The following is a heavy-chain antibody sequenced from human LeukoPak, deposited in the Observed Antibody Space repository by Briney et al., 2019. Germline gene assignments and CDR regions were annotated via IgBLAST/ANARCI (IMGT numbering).Heavy chain of an antibody. J-gene: IGHJ4*02. Sequence: SETLSLTCAVYGGSFSGYSWSWIWQPPGKGLEWMRYIYHSGSTYYNPSLKSRVTMSVDRSKNHFSLKLNSVTAADTAVYYCARGYGTFDFWGQGILVTVSS. D-gene: IGHD5-18*01. V-gene: IGHV4-30-2*01. CDR2: IYHSGST. CDR3: ARGYGTFDF. CDR1: GGSFSGYS.